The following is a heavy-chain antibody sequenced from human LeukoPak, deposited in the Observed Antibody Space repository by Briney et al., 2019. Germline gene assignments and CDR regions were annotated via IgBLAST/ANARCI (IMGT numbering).Heavy chain of an antibody. CDR2: IYPGVSDT. Sequence: GSLKISCKGSGYSFTSYSIGWVRHVPGKGLEYMGIIYPGVSDTRYSPSFQGQVTISADNSISTAYLQWSSLKASDTAMYYCATLVGYGSFFDYWGQGTLVTVSS. CDR1: GYSFTSYS. J-gene: IGHJ4*02. CDR3: ATLVGYGSFFDY. V-gene: IGHV5-51*01. D-gene: IGHD3-10*01.